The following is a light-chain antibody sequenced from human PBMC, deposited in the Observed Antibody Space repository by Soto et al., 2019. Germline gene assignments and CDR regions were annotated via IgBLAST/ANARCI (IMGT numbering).Light chain of an antibody. CDR2: KVS. Sequence: DIQMTQSHSTLSASVGDRVTITCRASQNVNDWLAWYQQKPGKAPRALIYKVSNLESGVPSRFSGSGSGTEFTLTISSLQPDDFATYYCQQYNTYSWTFGQGTNVE. CDR1: QNVNDW. CDR3: QQYNTYSWT. J-gene: IGKJ1*01. V-gene: IGKV1-5*03.